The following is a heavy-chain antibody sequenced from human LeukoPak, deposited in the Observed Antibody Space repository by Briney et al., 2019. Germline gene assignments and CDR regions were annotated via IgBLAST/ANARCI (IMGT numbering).Heavy chain of an antibody. CDR2: IYYSGST. V-gene: IGHV4-30-4*08. J-gene: IGHJ4*02. CDR3: ARDQNYYDSSGPNDY. D-gene: IGHD3-22*01. Sequence: PSQTLSLTRTVSGGSISSGGYYWSWIRQPPGKGLEWIGYIYYSGSTYYNPSLKSRVTISVDTSKNQFSLKLSSVTAADTAVYYCARDQNYYDSSGPNDYWGQGTLVTVSS. CDR1: GGSISSGGYY.